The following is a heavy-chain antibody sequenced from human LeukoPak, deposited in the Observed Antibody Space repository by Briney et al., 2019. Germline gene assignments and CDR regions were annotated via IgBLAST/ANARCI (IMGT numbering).Heavy chain of an antibody. CDR2: ISPNTGGT. J-gene: IGHJ5*02. V-gene: IGHV1-2*02. CDR3: ATTNASRGWDLHSFDP. D-gene: IGHD1-26*01. CDR1: GYTFTDYY. Sequence: ASVKVSCKASGYTFTDYYIHWVRQAPGQGFEWMGWISPNTGGTNYAQNFQGRVSMTRDTSIGTAYMELSRLRSDDTAVYYCATTNASRGWDLHSFDPWGQGTLVTVSS.